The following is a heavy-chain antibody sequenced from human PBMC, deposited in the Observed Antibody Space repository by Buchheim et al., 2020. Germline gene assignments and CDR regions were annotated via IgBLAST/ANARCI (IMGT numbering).Heavy chain of an antibody. CDR1: GFTFSSYG. Sequence: QVQLVESGGGVVQPGRSLRLSCAASGFTFSSYGMHWVRQAPGKGLEWVAVIWYDGSNKYYADSVKGRFTISRDNSKNTLYLQMNSLRAEDTAVYYCARDGLSGSGYDLPTWVIDYWGQGTL. CDR2: IWYDGSNK. D-gene: IGHD5-12*01. CDR3: ARDGLSGSGYDLPTWVIDY. V-gene: IGHV3-33*01. J-gene: IGHJ4*02.